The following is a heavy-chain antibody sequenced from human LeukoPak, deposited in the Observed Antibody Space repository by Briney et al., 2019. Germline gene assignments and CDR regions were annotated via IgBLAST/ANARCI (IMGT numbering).Heavy chain of an antibody. CDR2: IRYDGSNK. Sequence: GASLRLSCAASHFIVSSNYMSWVRQAPGKGLEWVAFIRYDGSNKYYADSVKGRFTISRDNSKNTLYLQMNSLRAEDTAVYYCAKDHEYRIAAAGRGWYFDYWGQGTLVTVSS. CDR1: HFIVSSNY. D-gene: IGHD6-13*01. J-gene: IGHJ4*02. CDR3: AKDHEYRIAAAGRGWYFDY. V-gene: IGHV3-30*02.